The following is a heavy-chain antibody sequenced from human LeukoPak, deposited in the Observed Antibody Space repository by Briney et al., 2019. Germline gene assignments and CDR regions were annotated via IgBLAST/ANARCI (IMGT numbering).Heavy chain of an antibody. V-gene: IGHV3-23*01. Sequence: GGSLRLSCAASGYTFGDYAMSWVRQAPGKGLEWVSSITSIAVSTYYADFVKGRFTISRDNSKNTLYLQMNSLRAEDTAVYYCARDKGDYDSSGSLFVFGGQGTKVTVSS. J-gene: IGHJ4*02. CDR1: GYTFGDYA. CDR2: ITSIAVST. CDR3: ARDKGDYDSSGSLFVF. D-gene: IGHD3-22*01.